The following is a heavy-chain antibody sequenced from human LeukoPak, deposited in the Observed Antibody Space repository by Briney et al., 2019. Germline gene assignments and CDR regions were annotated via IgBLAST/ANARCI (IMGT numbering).Heavy chain of an antibody. CDR3: ARERGEYSYGHFDY. D-gene: IGHD5-18*01. Sequence: SGTPSLTRTVSGGSLCSYYWRWVRQPAGEGPEWIGRIYTSGSTNYNPSLKSRVTMSVDTSKNQFSLKLSSVTAADTAVYYCARERGEYSYGHFDYWGQGTLVTVSS. CDR1: GGSLCSYY. V-gene: IGHV4-4*07. CDR2: IYTSGST. J-gene: IGHJ4*02.